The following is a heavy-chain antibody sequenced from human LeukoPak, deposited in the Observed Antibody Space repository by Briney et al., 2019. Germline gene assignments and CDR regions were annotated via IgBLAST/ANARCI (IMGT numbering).Heavy chain of an antibody. CDR1: GGSFRDYY. D-gene: IGHD2-15*01. V-gene: IGHV4-34*01. CDR3: SCSGGSCYYRDDRGP. J-gene: IGHJ5*02. CDR2: IHHSGST. Sequence: SETLSLTCAVFGGSFRDYYWSWVRQFPGKGLEWIGEIHHSGSTKYNPSLRSRVTISVDTSKNQVSLKLTSVDAADTAIYYCSCSGGSCYYRDDRGPWGLGTLVTVSS.